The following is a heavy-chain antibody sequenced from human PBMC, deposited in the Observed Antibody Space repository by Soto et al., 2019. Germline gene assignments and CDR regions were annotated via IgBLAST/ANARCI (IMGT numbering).Heavy chain of an antibody. D-gene: IGHD3-9*01. V-gene: IGHV3-74*01. Sequence: EVQLVESGGDLVQRGGSLRLSCAASGFPFSSFWMHWVRHTPGKGLDWVARISGDGFTTYYADSVTGRFTVSRANAKNTLSLQISGLRAEDTAVYYCAREDYGLLTGCYTDYWGQGTLVSVSS. CDR3: AREDYGLLTGCYTDY. CDR2: ISGDGFTT. J-gene: IGHJ4*02. CDR1: GFPFSSFW.